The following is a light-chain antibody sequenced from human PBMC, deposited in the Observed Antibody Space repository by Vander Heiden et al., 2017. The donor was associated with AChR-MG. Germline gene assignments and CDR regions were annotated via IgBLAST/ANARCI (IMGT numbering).Light chain of an antibody. J-gene: IGKJ1*01. V-gene: IGKV3-20*01. Sequence: TQSPGNLSLSPGERATVPGRASQSVRATYLAWYQQKPGQSPRLLIYDSSTWATGLAGRFRGRGSWTVFTLTIPALEPDAFAVYYCQLSGFSWWTFGQGTTVEI. CDR1: QSVRATY. CDR3: QLSGFSWWT. CDR2: DSS.